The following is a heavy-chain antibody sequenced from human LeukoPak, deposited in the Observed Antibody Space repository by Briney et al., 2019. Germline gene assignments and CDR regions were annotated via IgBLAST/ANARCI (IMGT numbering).Heavy chain of an antibody. Sequence: SQTLLLTCSISGDSVSSNSAAWNWIRQSPSRGLEWLGRTYYRSKWYYEYAASVKSRITVKSDTSKNQFSLQLNSVTPEDTAVYYCASTHGPIDHWGQGTLVTVSS. J-gene: IGHJ5*02. D-gene: IGHD2-8*01. CDR1: GDSVSSNSAA. CDR2: TYYRSKWYY. CDR3: ASTHGPIDH. V-gene: IGHV6-1*01.